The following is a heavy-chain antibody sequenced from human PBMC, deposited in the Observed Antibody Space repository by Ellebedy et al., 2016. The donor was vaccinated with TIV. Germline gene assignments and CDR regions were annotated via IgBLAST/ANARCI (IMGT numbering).Heavy chain of an antibody. CDR1: GFTFGDFA. CDR3: SRDRCLAAAAQDYYYYTMDV. J-gene: IGHJ6*02. Sequence: PGGSLRLSCSASGFTFGDFAVSWVRQAPGKGLEWVAFIRSTACGGTTEYAASVKGRFIVSRDDSKSIAYLQMNSLKTEDTAVYYCSRDRCLAAAAQDYYYYTMDVWGQGTTVTVSS. CDR2: IRSTACGGTT. D-gene: IGHD6-13*01. V-gene: IGHV3-49*04.